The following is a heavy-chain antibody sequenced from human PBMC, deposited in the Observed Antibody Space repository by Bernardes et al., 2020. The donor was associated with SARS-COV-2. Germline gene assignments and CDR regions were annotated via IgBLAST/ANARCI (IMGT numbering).Heavy chain of an antibody. V-gene: IGHV3-53*01. Sequence: GGSLRLSCAASGFTVSSNYMSWVRQAPGKGLEWVSVIYSGGSTYYADSVKGRFTISRDNSKNTLYLQMNSLRAEDTAVYYCARAQYDFWSGYSGYFDYWGQGTLVTVSS. D-gene: IGHD3-3*01. CDR1: GFTVSSNY. CDR2: IYSGGST. CDR3: ARAQYDFWSGYSGYFDY. J-gene: IGHJ4*02.